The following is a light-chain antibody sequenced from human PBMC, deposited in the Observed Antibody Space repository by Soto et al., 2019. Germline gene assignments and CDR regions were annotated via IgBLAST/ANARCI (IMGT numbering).Light chain of an antibody. V-gene: IGKV3-20*01. J-gene: IGKJ1*01. Sequence: VLTQSPGTLSLSPGERATLSCRASQSVSSYLAWYQQKPGQTPRLLIYDASSRATGIPDRFSGSGSGTDFTLTISRLEPEEFAVYYCQQYGTSPRTVVQGTKVEI. CDR2: DAS. CDR1: QSVSSY. CDR3: QQYGTSPRT.